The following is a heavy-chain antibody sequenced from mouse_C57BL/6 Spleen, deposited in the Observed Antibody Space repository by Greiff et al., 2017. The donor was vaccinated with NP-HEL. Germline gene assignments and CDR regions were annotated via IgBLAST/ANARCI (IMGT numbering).Heavy chain of an antibody. CDR1: GYTFTSYD. Sequence: QVQLQQSGPELVKPGASVKLSCKASGYTFTSYDINWVKQRPGQGLEWIGWIYPRDGSTKYNEKFKGKATLTVDTSSSTAYMELHSLTSEDSAVYFCARSYYYGRSYNWYFDVWGTGTTVTVSS. V-gene: IGHV1-85*01. CDR3: ARSYYYGRSYNWYFDV. D-gene: IGHD1-1*01. J-gene: IGHJ1*03. CDR2: IYPRDGST.